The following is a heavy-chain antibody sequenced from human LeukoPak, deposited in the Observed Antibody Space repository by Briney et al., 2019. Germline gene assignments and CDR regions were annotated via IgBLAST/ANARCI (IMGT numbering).Heavy chain of an antibody. CDR1: GFTFSSYG. D-gene: IGHD6-13*01. V-gene: IGHV3-30*02. CDR3: AKRSSWYYYFDY. J-gene: IGHJ4*02. Sequence: GGSLTLSCAASGFTFSSYGMHWVRQAPGKGLEWVAFRRYDGSNKYYADSVKGRFTISRDNSTNTLYLQMNSLRAEDTAVYYCAKRSSWYYYFDYWGQGTLVTVSS. CDR2: RRYDGSNK.